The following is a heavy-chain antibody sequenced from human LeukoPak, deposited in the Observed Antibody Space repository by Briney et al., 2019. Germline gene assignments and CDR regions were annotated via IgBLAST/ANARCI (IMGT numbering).Heavy chain of an antibody. Sequence: PSETLSLTCTVSGGSISSSGYYWGWIRQSPGKGLEWIGSVSHSGSTYYNPPLTSRVTISIDTSKNQYSLELRSANAADTAVYYCARHIMIVVTEYHFDDWGQGTQVSVSS. CDR2: VSHSGST. CDR1: GGSISSSGYY. D-gene: IGHD3-22*01. J-gene: IGHJ4*02. CDR3: ARHIMIVVTEYHFDD. V-gene: IGHV4-39*01.